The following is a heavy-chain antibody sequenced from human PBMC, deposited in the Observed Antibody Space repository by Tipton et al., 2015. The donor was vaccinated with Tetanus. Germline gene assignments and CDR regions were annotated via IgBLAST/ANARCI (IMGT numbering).Heavy chain of an antibody. V-gene: IGHV4-34*01. J-gene: IGHJ6*02. CDR1: GLSFSSYT. CDR3: ARGNQRWLEIYYYYYGMDV. D-gene: IGHD5-24*01. Sequence: LRLSCVASGLSFSSYTMSWVRQPPGKGLEWIGEINHSGSTNYNPSLKSRVTISVDTSKNQFSLNLTSVTAADTAVYYCARGNQRWLEIYYYYYGMDVWGQGTTVTVSS. CDR2: INHSGST.